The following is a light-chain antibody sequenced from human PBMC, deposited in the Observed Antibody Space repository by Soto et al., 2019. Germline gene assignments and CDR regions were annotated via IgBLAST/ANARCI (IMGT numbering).Light chain of an antibody. CDR1: SSNVGKNF. V-gene: IGLV1-51*01. CDR2: DNQ. Sequence: HSVLTQPPSVSAAPWQKVSISCSGSSSNVGKNFVSWYQHVPGKAPKLLIYDNQKRPSGIPDRFSASKSGTLATLDITGLQTGDEADYYCGTGDSSMTIGVIFGGATQLTVL. J-gene: IGLJ2*01. CDR3: GTGDSSMTIGVI.